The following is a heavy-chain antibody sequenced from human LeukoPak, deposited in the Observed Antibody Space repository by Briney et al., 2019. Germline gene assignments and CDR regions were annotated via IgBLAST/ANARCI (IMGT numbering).Heavy chain of an antibody. Sequence: ASVKVSCKASGYTFTGYYIHWVRQAPGQGLEWMGWINPNSGGTNYAQKFQGRVTITADKSTSTAYMELSRLRSDDTAVYYCARSYYYDSSGYYYVPNFDYWGQGTLVTVSS. V-gene: IGHV1-2*02. CDR3: ARSYYYDSSGYYYVPNFDY. CDR2: INPNSGGT. CDR1: GYTFTGYY. J-gene: IGHJ4*02. D-gene: IGHD3-22*01.